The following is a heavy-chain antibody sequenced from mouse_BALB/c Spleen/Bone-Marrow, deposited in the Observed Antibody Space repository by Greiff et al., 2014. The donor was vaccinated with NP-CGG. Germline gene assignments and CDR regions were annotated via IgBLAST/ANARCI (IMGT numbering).Heavy chain of an antibody. CDR3: ARGNWDFAY. J-gene: IGHJ3*01. Sequence: VQLKESGPELVRPGASVKISCKASGYTFTDYNIYWVKQSHGKSLEWIGYIYPYSGGTGYNQKFKSKATLTVDNSSTTACMELRSLTSEDSAVYYCARGNWDFAYWGQGTLVTVST. CDR2: IYPYSGGT. V-gene: IGHV1S29*02. CDR1: GYTFTDYN. D-gene: IGHD4-1*01.